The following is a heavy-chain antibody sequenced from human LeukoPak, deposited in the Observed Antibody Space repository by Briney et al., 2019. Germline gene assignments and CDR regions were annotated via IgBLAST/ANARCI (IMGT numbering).Heavy chain of an antibody. CDR1: GGSISSYY. V-gene: IGHV4-39*01. Sequence: SETLSLTCTVSGGSISSYYWGWIRQPPGKGLEWIGSIYYSGSTYYNPSLKSRVTISVDTSKNQFSLKLSSVTAADTAVYYCASAPYYYDSSGYRGDAFDIWGQGTMVTVSS. J-gene: IGHJ3*02. D-gene: IGHD3-22*01. CDR3: ASAPYYYDSSGYRGDAFDI. CDR2: IYYSGST.